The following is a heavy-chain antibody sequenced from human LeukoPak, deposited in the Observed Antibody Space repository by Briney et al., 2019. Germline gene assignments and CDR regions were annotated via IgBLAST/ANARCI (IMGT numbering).Heavy chain of an antibody. D-gene: IGHD3-9*01. CDR3: ARGSRLRYFDWSLPVDY. CDR2: INSDGSST. CDR1: GFTFSSYW. J-gene: IGHJ4*02. V-gene: IGHV3-74*01. Sequence: GGSLRLSCAASGFTFSSYWMHWVRQAPGKGLVWVSRINSDGSSTSYADSVKGRFTISRDNAKNTLYLQMNSLRAEDTAVYYCARGSRLRYFDWSLPVDYWGQGTLVTVSS.